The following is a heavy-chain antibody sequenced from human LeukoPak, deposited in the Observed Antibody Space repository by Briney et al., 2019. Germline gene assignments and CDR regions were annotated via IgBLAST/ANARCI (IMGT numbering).Heavy chain of an antibody. J-gene: IGHJ4*02. CDR2: IYHSGST. D-gene: IGHD3-22*01. Sequence: SRTLSLTCAVSGGSISSSNWWSWVRQPPGKGLEWIGEIYHSGSTNYNPSLKSRVTISVDKSKNQFSLKLSSVTAADTAVYYCARGGYYDSSGYPEPLNYWGQGTLVTVSS. V-gene: IGHV4-4*02. CDR1: GGSISSSNW. CDR3: ARGGYYDSSGYPEPLNY.